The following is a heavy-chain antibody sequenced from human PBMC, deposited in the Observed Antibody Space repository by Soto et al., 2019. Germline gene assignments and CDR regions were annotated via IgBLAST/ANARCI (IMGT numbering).Heavy chain of an antibody. V-gene: IGHV4-39*01. CDR2: MSYSGST. CDR1: GGSISKSSYY. CDR3: SRRAPEGFDP. J-gene: IGHJ5*02. Sequence: SETPSLTCTVSGGSISKSSYYWVWIRQPPGKGLEWVGSMSYSGSTYYNPSLKSRVAISVDTSKNQLSLQVSSVTAADTAVYYCSRRAPEGFDPWGQGTLVTVSS.